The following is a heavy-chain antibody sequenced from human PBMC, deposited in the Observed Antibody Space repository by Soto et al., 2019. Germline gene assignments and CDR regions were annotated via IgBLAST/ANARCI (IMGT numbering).Heavy chain of an antibody. V-gene: IGHV1-18*01. CDR1: GYTFHNYG. D-gene: IGHD3-22*01. J-gene: IGHJ4*02. CDR2: ISAYNYNT. CDR3: ARHPSYDSSGYYQAGFDY. Sequence: ASVKVSCKASGYTFHNYGVNWVRQAPGHGLEWMGRISAYNYNTHYAQNFEGRVTISVDTSKNQFSLKLSSVTAADTAVYYCARHPSYDSSGYYQAGFDYWGQGTLVTVSS.